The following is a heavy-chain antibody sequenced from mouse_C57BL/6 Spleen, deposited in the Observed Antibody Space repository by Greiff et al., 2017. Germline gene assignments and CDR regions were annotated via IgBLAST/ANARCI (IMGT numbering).Heavy chain of an antibody. CDR2: IRNKANGYTI. J-gene: IGHJ2*01. V-gene: IGHV7-3*01. CDR1: GFTFTDYY. D-gene: IGHD6-2*01. Sequence: EVQVVESGGGLVQPGGSLSLSCAASGFTFTDYYMSWVRQPPGKALEWLGFIRNKANGYTIDYSTSVKGRFTISRDNSQSFLSLQMNALRAKDSATYYCARSSLVFDYWGQGTTLTVSS. CDR3: ARSSLVFDY.